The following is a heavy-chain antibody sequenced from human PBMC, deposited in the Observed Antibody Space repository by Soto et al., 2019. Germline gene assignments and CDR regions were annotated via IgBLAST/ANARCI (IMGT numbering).Heavy chain of an antibody. CDR2: IYYSGST. V-gene: IGHV4-31*03. Sequence: PSETLSLTCTVSGGSISSGGYYWSWIRQHPGKGLEWIGYIYYSGSTYYNPSLKSRVTISVDTSKSQFSLKLSSVTAADTAVYYCARANIALNWFDPWGQGTLVTVSS. CDR1: GGSISSGGYY. D-gene: IGHD5-12*01. J-gene: IGHJ5*02. CDR3: ARANIALNWFDP.